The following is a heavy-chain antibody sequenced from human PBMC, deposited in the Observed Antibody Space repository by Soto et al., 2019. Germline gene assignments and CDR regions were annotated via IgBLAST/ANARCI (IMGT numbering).Heavy chain of an antibody. D-gene: IGHD3-3*01. CDR1: GFTFGDYA. Sequence: GGSLRLSCTASGFTFGDYAMSWFRQAPGKGLEWVGFIRSKAYGGTTEYAASVKGRFTISRDDSKSIAYLQMNSLKTEDTAVYYCARLRLRFLEWFRISDPWGQGTLVTVSS. CDR3: ARLRLRFLEWFRISDP. J-gene: IGHJ5*02. V-gene: IGHV3-49*03. CDR2: IRSKAYGGTT.